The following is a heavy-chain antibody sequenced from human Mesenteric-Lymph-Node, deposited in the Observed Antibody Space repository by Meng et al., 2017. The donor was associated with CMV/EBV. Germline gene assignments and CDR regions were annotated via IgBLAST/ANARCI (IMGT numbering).Heavy chain of an antibody. V-gene: IGHV4-4*02. D-gene: IGHD3-3*01. CDR2: IYHSGST. CDR3: ARDRITIFGVVIGREDYYGMDV. CDR1: GGSISSSNW. J-gene: IGHJ6*02. Sequence: GSLRLSCAVSGGSISSSNWWSWVRQPPGKGLEWIGEIYHSGSTNYNPSLKSRVTISVDKSKNQFSLKLSSVTAADTAVYYCARDRITIFGVVIGREDYYGMDVWGQGTTVTVSS.